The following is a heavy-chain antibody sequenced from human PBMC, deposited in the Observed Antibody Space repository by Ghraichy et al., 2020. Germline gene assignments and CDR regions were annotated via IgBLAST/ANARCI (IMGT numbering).Heavy chain of an antibody. CDR1: GYTFTSYG. CDR3: ARDYPGDSSGYYYRYYYYGMDV. J-gene: IGHJ6*02. Sequence: ASVKVSCKASGYTFTSYGISWVRQAPGQGLEWMGWISAYNGNTNYAQKLQGRVTMTTDTSTSTAYMELRSLRSDDTAVYYCARDYPGDSSGYYYRYYYYGMDVWGQGTTVTVSS. D-gene: IGHD3-22*01. V-gene: IGHV1-18*01. CDR2: ISAYNGNT.